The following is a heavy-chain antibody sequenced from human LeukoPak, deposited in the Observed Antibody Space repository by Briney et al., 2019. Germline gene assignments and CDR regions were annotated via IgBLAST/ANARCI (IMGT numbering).Heavy chain of an antibody. CDR2: IVVGSGNT. V-gene: IGHV1-58*02. J-gene: IGHJ4*02. CDR3: AAERVGATPY. D-gene: IGHD1-26*01. CDR1: GFTFTSSP. Sequence: ASVKVSCKASGFTFTSSPMQWVRQAGGQRLEWIGWIVVGSGNTNYAQKFQERVTITGDMSTSTAYMELSSLRSEDTAVYYCAAERVGATPYWGQGTLVTVS.